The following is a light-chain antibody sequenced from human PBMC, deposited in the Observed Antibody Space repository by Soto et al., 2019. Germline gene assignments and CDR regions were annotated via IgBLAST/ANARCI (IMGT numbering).Light chain of an antibody. Sequence: EIVMTQSPATLSLSPGGRATLXWRASQYISSDLAWYQHKPGQAPRLLIYDASDRATDIPARFSGSGSGTDFTLTISGLEPEDFAIYYCQQRSSWPPITFGQGTRLEIK. CDR1: QYISSD. CDR3: QQRSSWPPIT. V-gene: IGKV3-11*01. J-gene: IGKJ5*01. CDR2: DAS.